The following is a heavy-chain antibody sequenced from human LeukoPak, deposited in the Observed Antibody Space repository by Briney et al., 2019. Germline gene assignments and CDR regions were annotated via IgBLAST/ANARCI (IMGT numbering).Heavy chain of an antibody. J-gene: IGHJ4*02. V-gene: IGHV4-59*01. CDR3: ARGAYDSSGYHPIDY. Sequence: PSETLSLTCTVSGGSISSYYWSWIRQPPGKGLEWIGYIYYSGSTNYNPSLKSRVTISVDTSKNQFSLKLSSVTAADTAVYYCARGAYDSSGYHPIDYWGQGTLVTVSS. CDR2: IYYSGST. D-gene: IGHD3-22*01. CDR1: GGSISSYY.